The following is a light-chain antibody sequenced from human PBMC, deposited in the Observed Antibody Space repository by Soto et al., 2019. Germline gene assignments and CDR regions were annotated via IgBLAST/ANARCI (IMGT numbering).Light chain of an antibody. Sequence: DMQMTQSPSSLSASVGDRVTITCRASQDISNSLAWFQQKPGKVPKLLIYAASTLQSGVPSRFSGGGSGTDFTLTISSLQPEDVATYYCQKYNSAALTFGGGTKVEIK. J-gene: IGKJ4*01. CDR3: QKYNSAALT. CDR2: AAS. CDR1: QDISNS. V-gene: IGKV1-27*01.